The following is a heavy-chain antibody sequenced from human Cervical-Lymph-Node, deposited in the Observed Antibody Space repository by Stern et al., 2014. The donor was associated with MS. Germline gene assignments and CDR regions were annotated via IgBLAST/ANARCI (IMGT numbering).Heavy chain of an antibody. D-gene: IGHD4-17*01. CDR2: IWPDDSDT. Sequence: EVQLVESGAEVKKPGESLKISCKGSGYSLRSYWIGWVRQMPGKGLEWMGIIWPDDSDTRYNPSFQGQVTISADKSISTAFLQWSSLKASDTAKYYCVRRYTIGDEDESWGQGTLVVVSS. CDR1: GYSLRSYW. J-gene: IGHJ5*02. V-gene: IGHV5-51*03. CDR3: VRRYTIGDEDES.